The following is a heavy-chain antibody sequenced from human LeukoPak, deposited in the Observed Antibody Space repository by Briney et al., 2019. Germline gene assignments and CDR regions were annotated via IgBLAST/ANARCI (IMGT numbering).Heavy chain of an antibody. CDR1: GYTFTSYY. CDR2: INPSGGST. Sequence: GASVKVSCKASGYTFTSYYMHWVRQAPGQGLEWMGIINPSGGSTSYAQKFQGRVTMTRDTSTSTVYMELSSLRSEDTAVYYCARRNKEYCSGGSCYGGFDYWDQGTLVTVSS. J-gene: IGHJ4*02. D-gene: IGHD2-15*01. V-gene: IGHV1-46*01. CDR3: ARRNKEYCSGGSCYGGFDY.